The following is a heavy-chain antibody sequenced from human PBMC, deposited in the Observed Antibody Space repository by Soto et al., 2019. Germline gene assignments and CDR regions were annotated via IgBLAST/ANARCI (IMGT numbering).Heavy chain of an antibody. CDR1: GFTFSSYA. V-gene: IGHV3-23*01. Sequence: VGSLRLSCAASGFTFSSYAMSWVRQAPGKGLEWVSAISGSGGSTYYADSVKGRFTISRDNSKNTLYLQMNSLRAEDTAVYYCAKRNRATILAGDLFDYWGQGTLVTVSS. CDR2: ISGSGGST. CDR3: AKRNRATILAGDLFDY. D-gene: IGHD5-12*01. J-gene: IGHJ4*02.